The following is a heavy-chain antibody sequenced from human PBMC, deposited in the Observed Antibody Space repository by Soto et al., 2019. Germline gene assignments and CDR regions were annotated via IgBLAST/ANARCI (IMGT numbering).Heavy chain of an antibody. CDR3: ERGLRDFYWNLPFGY. V-gene: IGHV3-30-3*01. CDR1: GFTFKNYA. Sequence: GGSLRLSCAASGFTFKNYAMHWVRQAPGKGLEWVAVISYDGSIEFYADSVRGRFTISRDDFKNTMFLQMGSLRVEDTAVYYCERGLRDFYWNLPFGYWGQGTRVTV. D-gene: IGHD3-9*01. J-gene: IGHJ4*02. CDR2: ISYDGSIE.